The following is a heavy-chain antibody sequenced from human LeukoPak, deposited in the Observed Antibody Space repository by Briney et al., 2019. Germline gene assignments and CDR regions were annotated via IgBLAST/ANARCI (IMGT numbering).Heavy chain of an antibody. J-gene: IGHJ6*04. CDR2: ISSSGSTV. D-gene: IGHD6-19*01. CDR3: ARTGRPKIAVAGTAYYYGMDV. CDR1: GFTFSSYE. V-gene: IGHV3-48*03. Sequence: GGSLRLSCAASGFTFSSYEMNWVRQAPGKGLEWVSYISSSGSTVYYADSVKGRFTISRDNAKNSLYLQMNSLRAEDTAVYYCARTGRPKIAVAGTAYYYGMDVWGKGTTVTVSS.